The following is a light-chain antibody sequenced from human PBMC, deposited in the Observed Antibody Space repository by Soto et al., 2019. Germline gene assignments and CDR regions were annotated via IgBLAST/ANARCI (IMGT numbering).Light chain of an antibody. Sequence: EIVLTHSPATLSLSPGERATLSCRASQSVSSYLAWYQQKPGQAPRLLIYDASNRATGIPARFSGSGSGTDFTLTISSLEPEYFAVYYCQQRSNWPPRLTVGGGTKVEI. CDR2: DAS. J-gene: IGKJ4*01. CDR1: QSVSSY. CDR3: QQRSNWPPRLT. V-gene: IGKV3-11*01.